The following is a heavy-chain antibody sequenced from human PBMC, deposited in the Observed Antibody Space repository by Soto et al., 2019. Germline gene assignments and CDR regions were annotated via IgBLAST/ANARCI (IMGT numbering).Heavy chain of an antibody. V-gene: IGHV2-5*02. Sequence: QITLKESGPTLVKPTQTLTLTCIFSGFSFSADGVGVGWIRQPPGKALEWLALIYWDDDTRYSPSLKSRLTITKDTPKNQVVLTMPNMDPVDTATYYCAHAYGGTSWPNDAFDVWGQGTVVTVSS. J-gene: IGHJ3*01. CDR3: AHAYGGTSWPNDAFDV. D-gene: IGHD2-2*01. CDR2: IYWDDDT. CDR1: GFSFSADGVG.